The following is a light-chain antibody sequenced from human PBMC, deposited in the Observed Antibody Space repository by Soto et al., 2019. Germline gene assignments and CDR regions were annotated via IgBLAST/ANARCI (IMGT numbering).Light chain of an antibody. V-gene: IGLV2-14*01. CDR1: SSDVGGYNY. J-gene: IGLJ2*01. CDR3: SSYTRNSTLV. Sequence: QSALTQPASVSGPPGQSITISCTGTSSDVGGYNYVSWYQQHPGKAPKFMIYEVSNRPSGVSNRFSGSKSGNTASLTISGLQAEDEADYYCSSYTRNSTLVFGGGTKLTVL. CDR2: EVS.